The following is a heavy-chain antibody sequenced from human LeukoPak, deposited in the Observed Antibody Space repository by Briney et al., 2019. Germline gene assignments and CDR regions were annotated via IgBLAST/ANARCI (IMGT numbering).Heavy chain of an antibody. CDR3: ASGTGTTVFSVFTDY. Sequence: GGSLRLSCAASGFTFDDYGMSWVRQAPGKGLEWVSAISGSGYSTYYADSVKGRFTISRDNSKNTLYLQMNSLRAEDTAVYYCASGTGTTVFSVFTDYWGQGTLVTVSS. D-gene: IGHD1-7*01. V-gene: IGHV3-23*01. CDR1: GFTFDDYG. CDR2: ISGSGYST. J-gene: IGHJ4*02.